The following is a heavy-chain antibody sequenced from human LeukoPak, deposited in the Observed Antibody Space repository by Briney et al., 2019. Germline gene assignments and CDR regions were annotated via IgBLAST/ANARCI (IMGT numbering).Heavy chain of an antibody. J-gene: IGHJ6*03. CDR1: GGSISSSSYY. CDR3: ARGGYYYMDV. CDR2: IYYSGST. Sequence: SETLSLTCTVSGGSISSSSYYRGWIRQPPGKGLEWIGNIYYSGSTYYTPSLKSRVTISVDTSKNQFSLKLNSVTAADTAVYYCARGGYYYMDVWGKGTTVTVSS. V-gene: IGHV4-39*07.